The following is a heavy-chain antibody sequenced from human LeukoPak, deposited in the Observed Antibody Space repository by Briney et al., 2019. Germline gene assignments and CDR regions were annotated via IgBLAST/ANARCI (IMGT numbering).Heavy chain of an antibody. Sequence: SETLSLTCTVSGGSISSSSYYWGWIRQPPGKGLEWIGEINHSGSTNYNPSLKSRVTISVDTSKNQFSLKLSSVTAADTAVYYCARWHSGYGSFDYWGQGTLVTVSS. J-gene: IGHJ4*02. CDR1: GGSISSSSYY. CDR3: ARWHSGYGSFDY. D-gene: IGHD5-12*01. CDR2: INHSGST. V-gene: IGHV4-39*07.